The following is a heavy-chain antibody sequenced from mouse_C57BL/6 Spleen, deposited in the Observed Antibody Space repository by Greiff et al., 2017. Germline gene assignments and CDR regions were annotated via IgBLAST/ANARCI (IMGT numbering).Heavy chain of an antibody. CDR2: IHPSDSAT. CDR1: GYTFTSYW. Sequence: VQLQQPGAELVKPGASVKVSCKASGYTFTSYWMHWVKQRPGQGLEWIGRIHPSDSATNYNQKFKGKATLTVDKSSSTAYMQLSSLTSEDSAVYYCAMDDYDAWFAYWGQGTLVTVSA. D-gene: IGHD2-4*01. J-gene: IGHJ3*01. V-gene: IGHV1-74*01. CDR3: AMDDYDAWFAY.